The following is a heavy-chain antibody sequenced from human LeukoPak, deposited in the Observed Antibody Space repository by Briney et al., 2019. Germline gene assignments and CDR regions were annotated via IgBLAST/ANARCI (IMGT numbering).Heavy chain of an antibody. V-gene: IGHV4-38-2*02. CDR2: IYQSGST. D-gene: IGHD5-18*01. J-gene: IGHJ4*02. CDR3: ARDFLAGGYSYGYVGRVFDY. Sequence: SETLSLTCTVSVYSISAYYWGWIRQPPGKGLEWIGSIYQSGSTYYNPSLKSRVIISLDTSKNQFSLKLSSVTAADTAMYYCARDFLAGGYSYGYVGRVFDYWGQGTLVTVSS. CDR1: VYSISAYY.